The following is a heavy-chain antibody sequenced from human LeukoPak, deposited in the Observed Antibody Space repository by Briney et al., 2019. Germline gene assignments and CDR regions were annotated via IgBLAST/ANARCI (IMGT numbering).Heavy chain of an antibody. CDR2: IYKSGST. V-gene: IGHV4-39*07. CDR3: ARGVAGYGPYDY. D-gene: IGHD5-12*01. Sequence: PSETLSLTCTVSGFSISTDNYYWGWIRQPPGKGLEWIGNIYKSGSTYYNPSLKSRVTITADTSKNQFSLRLNSVTAADTAVYYCARGVAGYGPYDYWGQGTLVTVSS. CDR1: GFSISTDNYY. J-gene: IGHJ4*02.